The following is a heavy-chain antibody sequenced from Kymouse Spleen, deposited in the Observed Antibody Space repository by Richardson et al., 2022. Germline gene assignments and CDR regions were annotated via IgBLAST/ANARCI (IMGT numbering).Heavy chain of an antibody. Sequence: QLQLQESGPGLVKPSETLSLTCTVSGGSISSSSYYWGWIRQPPGKGLEWIGSIYYSGSTYYNPSLKSRVTISVDTSKNQFSLKLSSVTAADTAVYYCARDGVTVTPYFDYWGQGTLVTVSS. CDR2: IYYSGST. V-gene: IGHV4-39*01. CDR1: GGSISSSSYY. J-gene: IGHJ4*02. CDR3: ARDGVTVTPYFDY. D-gene: IGHD4-11,IGHD4-11*01.